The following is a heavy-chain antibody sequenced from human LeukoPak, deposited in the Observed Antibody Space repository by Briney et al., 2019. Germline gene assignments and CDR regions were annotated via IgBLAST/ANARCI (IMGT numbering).Heavy chain of an antibody. J-gene: IGHJ4*02. Sequence: GGSLGLSCADSGLTLNKYWVHWVRQVPGKGLVWVSRIDPEGTITNYADSVKGRFTISRDNAKNMLYLQMNSLRVEDSAIYYCARDFGGAVDSWGQGTLVTVSS. D-gene: IGHD1-26*01. CDR2: IDPEGTIT. V-gene: IGHV3-74*01. CDR3: ARDFGGAVDS. CDR1: GLTLNKYW.